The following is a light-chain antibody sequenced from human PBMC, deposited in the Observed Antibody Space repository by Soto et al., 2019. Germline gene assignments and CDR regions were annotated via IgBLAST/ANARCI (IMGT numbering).Light chain of an antibody. Sequence: DIQMTQSPSTLSASVGDRVTITCRASQSISSWLAWYQQKPGKAPKDLIYKASSLESGVPSRISGSGYGTEFTLAISSLQPDDFAHYYCQQYNSYPWTFGQGTQVEIK. CDR2: KAS. V-gene: IGKV1-5*03. CDR1: QSISSW. J-gene: IGKJ1*01. CDR3: QQYNSYPWT.